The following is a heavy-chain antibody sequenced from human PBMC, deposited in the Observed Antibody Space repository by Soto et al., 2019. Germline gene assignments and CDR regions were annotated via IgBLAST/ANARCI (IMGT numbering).Heavy chain of an antibody. CDR2: IYPGDSDT. V-gene: IGHV5-51*01. CDR3: ASITMVRGVIGYYYGMDV. J-gene: IGHJ6*02. CDR1: GYSFTSYW. Sequence: PGESLKISCKGSGYSFTSYWIGWVRQMPGKGLEWMGIIYPGDSDTRYSPSFQGQVTISADKSISTAYLQWSSLKASDTAMYYCASITMVRGVIGYYYGMDVWGQGTTVTVSS. D-gene: IGHD3-10*01.